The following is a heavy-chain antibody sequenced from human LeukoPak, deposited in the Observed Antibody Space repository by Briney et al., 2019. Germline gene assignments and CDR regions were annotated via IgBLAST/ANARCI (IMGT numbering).Heavy chain of an antibody. D-gene: IGHD2-21*01. J-gene: IGHJ4*02. CDR2: IYSSGFT. CDR3: ARVHIVTGTYFDS. V-gene: IGHV4-4*07. Sequence: SETLSLTCTVSGDSFGGFYWSWLRQPAGGGLEWIGRIYSSGFTNFNLSLDNRVTMAIDTSKNEFSLKLTSVTAADTGLYYCARVHIVTGTYFDSWGQGLLVTVSS. CDR1: GDSFGGFY.